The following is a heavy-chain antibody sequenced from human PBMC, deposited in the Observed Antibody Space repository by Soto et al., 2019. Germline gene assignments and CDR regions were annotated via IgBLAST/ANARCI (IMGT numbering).Heavy chain of an antibody. CDR2: LYTGGNT. CDR3: ARGDLTDV. V-gene: IGHV3-53*04. CDR1: GFTVSSYY. J-gene: IGHJ6*04. Sequence: GGSLRLSCAASGFTVSSYYMSWVRQAPGKGLEWVSVLYTGGNTYYADSVNGRFTISRHNSENTLYLQMNSLRVEDTAVYYCARGDLTDVWGKGTTVTVSS.